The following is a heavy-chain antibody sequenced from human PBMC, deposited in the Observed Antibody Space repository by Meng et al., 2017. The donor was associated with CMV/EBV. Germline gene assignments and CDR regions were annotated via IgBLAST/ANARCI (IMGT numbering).Heavy chain of an antibody. D-gene: IGHD4-11*01. V-gene: IGHV3-30*04. J-gene: IGHJ4*02. Sequence: GESLKISCTASGFTFSNFAMYWVRQAPGKGLEWVAVTSYDGKTNFYVDSVKGRFTLSRDNSKNTLYLQMSRLRVVDTAVYYCAREGHSNSRGLDFWGQGTLVTVPQ. CDR3: AREGHSNSRGLDF. CDR2: TSYDGKTN. CDR1: GFTFSNFA.